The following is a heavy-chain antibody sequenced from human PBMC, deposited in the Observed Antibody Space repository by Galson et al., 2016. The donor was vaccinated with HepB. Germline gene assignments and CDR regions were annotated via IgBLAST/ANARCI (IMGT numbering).Heavy chain of an antibody. D-gene: IGHD7-27*01. CDR3: VREPTGGSPTDYDY. CDR2: INAHNGDT. V-gene: IGHV1-3*01. J-gene: IGHJ4*02. CDR1: GYTFTHYV. Sequence: QSGAEVKKAGESLEISCKASGYTFTHYVIHWVRQAPGERLEWMGWINAHNGDTVYPQNLQNPQGRVTITSDTSATTAYMEVSSLTSEDTAIYFCVREPTGGSPTDYDYWGQGTLVTVSS.